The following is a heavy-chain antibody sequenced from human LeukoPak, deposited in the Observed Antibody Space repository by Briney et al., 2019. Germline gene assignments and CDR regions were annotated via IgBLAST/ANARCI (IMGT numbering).Heavy chain of an antibody. CDR3: AREADYDSSGYFDY. D-gene: IGHD3-22*01. Sequence: SVKVSCKASGGTFSSYAISWVRQPAGQGREWMGWIIPIFGTANYTRKFRGRATITTDESTRTAYMELSGERSENTAVYYCAREADYDSSGYFDYWGQGALVTVSS. CDR2: IIPIFGTA. CDR1: GGTFSSYA. V-gene: IGHV1-69*05. J-gene: IGHJ4*02.